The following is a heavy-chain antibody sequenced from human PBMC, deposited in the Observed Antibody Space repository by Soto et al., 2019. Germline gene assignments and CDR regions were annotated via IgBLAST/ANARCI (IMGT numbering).Heavy chain of an antibody. CDR3: ARLLYYDFWSGYRHWFDP. CDR1: GGSISSSSYY. CDR2: IYYSGST. J-gene: IGHJ5*02. D-gene: IGHD3-3*01. Sequence: QLQLQESGPGLVKPSETLSLTCTVSGGSISSSSYYWGWIRQPPGKGLEWIGSIYYSGSTYYNPSLKSRVTISVDTSKNQFSLKLSSVTAADTAVYYCARLLYYDFWSGYRHWFDPWGQGTLVTVSS. V-gene: IGHV4-39*01.